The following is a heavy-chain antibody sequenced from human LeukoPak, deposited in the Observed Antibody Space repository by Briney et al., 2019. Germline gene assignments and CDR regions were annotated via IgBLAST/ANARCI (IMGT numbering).Heavy chain of an antibody. J-gene: IGHJ4*02. CDR1: GFSISNDW. D-gene: IGHD3-10*01. V-gene: IGHV3-15*01. Sequence: GGSLRLSCAASGFSISNDWMSWVRQAPGKGLEWVGRVKSKGAGETTDYAAPVKGRFTISRDDSKNTLYLQMNSLKTEDTAVYYCTLIQGWGSGSYYLDYWGQGTLVTVSS. CDR2: VKSKGAGETT. CDR3: TLIQGWGSGSYYLDY.